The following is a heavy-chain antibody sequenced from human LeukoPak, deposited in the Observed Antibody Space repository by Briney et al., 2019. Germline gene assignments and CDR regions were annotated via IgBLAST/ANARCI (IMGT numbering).Heavy chain of an antibody. D-gene: IGHD3-9*01. CDR2: IDPSDSYT. V-gene: IGHV5-10-1*01. Sequence: GESLKTSCQGSGYSFTSYWISWVRQMPGKGLEWMGRIDPSDSYTNYSPSFQGHVTISADKSISTAYLQWSSLKASDTTMYYCARRSGYDILTGPNSYGMDVWGQGTTVTVSS. CDR1: GYSFTSYW. CDR3: ARRSGYDILTGPNSYGMDV. J-gene: IGHJ6*02.